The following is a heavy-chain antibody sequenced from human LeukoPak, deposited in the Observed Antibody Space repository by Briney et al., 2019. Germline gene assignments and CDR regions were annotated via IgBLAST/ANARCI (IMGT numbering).Heavy chain of an antibody. D-gene: IGHD3-3*01. Sequence: SQTLSLTCAISGDSVSSNSAAWNWIRQSPSRGLEWLGRTYYRSKWYNDYAVSVKSRITINPDTSKNQFSLQLNSVTPEDTAVYYCARGKEWPPPSDYYYYYMDVWGKGTTVTVSS. CDR3: ARGKEWPPPSDYYYYYMDV. J-gene: IGHJ6*03. CDR2: TYYRSKWYN. V-gene: IGHV6-1*01. CDR1: GDSVSSNSAA.